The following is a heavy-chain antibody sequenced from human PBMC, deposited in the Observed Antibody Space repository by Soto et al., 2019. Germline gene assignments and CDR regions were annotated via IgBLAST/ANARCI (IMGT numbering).Heavy chain of an antibody. CDR1: GGSISSYY. Sequence: SETLSLTFTVSGGSISSYYWSWIRQPPGKGLEWIGYIYYSGSTNYNPSLKSRVTISVDTSKNQFSLKLSSVTAADTAVYYCARVGPYDSSGYYYVDEYNWFDPWGQGTLVTVSS. CDR2: IYYSGST. D-gene: IGHD3-22*01. V-gene: IGHV4-59*01. CDR3: ARVGPYDSSGYYYVDEYNWFDP. J-gene: IGHJ5*02.